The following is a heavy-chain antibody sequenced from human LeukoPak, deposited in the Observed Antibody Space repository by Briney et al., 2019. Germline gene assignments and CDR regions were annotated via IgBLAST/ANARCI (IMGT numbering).Heavy chain of an antibody. J-gene: IGHJ4*02. CDR3: AKDITPRDIVGGN. Sequence: GGSLRLSCAASGFTFSSYVMHWVRQAPGKRLEWVAVIWYDGSNKYYADSVKGRFTISRDNSKNTLYLQMNSLRAEDTAVYYCAKDITPRDIVGGNWGQGTLVTVSS. D-gene: IGHD5-12*01. V-gene: IGHV3-33*06. CDR2: IWYDGSNK. CDR1: GFTFSSYV.